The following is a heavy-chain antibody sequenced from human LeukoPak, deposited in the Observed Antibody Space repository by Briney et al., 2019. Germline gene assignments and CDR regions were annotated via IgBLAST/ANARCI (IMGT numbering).Heavy chain of an antibody. V-gene: IGHV1-2*04. CDR1: GYTFTGYY. Sequence: ASVKVSCKASGYTFTGYYMHWVRQAPGQGLEWMGWISPNSGGTNYAQKFQGWVTMTRDTSISTAYMELSRLRSDDTAVYYCARGAQLRGVIIGYYYYGMDVWGQGTTVTVSS. D-gene: IGHD3-10*01. CDR3: ARGAQLRGVIIGYYYYGMDV. CDR2: ISPNSGGT. J-gene: IGHJ6*02.